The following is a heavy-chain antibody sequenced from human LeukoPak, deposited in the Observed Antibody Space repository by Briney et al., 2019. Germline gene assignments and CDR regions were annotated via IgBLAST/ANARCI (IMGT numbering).Heavy chain of an antibody. CDR2: INPSGGST. CDR3: ARSRYYYDSSGYTDPDDY. V-gene: IGHV1-46*01. CDR1: GYTFTNYS. D-gene: IGHD3-22*01. J-gene: IGHJ4*02. Sequence: ASVKVSCKASGYTFTNYSMHWVRQAPGQGLEWMGIINPSGGSTNYAQKFQGRVTMTRDTSTSTVYMELSSLRSEDTAVYYCARSRYYYDSSGYTDPDDYWGQGTLVTVSS.